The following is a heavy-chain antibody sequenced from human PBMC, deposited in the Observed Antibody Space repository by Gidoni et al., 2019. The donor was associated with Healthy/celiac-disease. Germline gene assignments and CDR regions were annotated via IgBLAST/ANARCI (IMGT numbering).Heavy chain of an antibody. J-gene: IGHJ6*02. V-gene: IGHV1-24*01. D-gene: IGHD4-17*01. CDR1: GYTLTELS. CDR2: FDPEDGET. Sequence: QVQLVQSGAEVKKPGASVKVSCKVSGYTLTELSMHWVRQAPGKGLEWMGGFDPEDGETIYAQKFQGRVTMTEDTSTDTAYMELSSLRAEDTAVYYCATDRSVTTVTPTRLRYYYYGMDVWGQGTTVTVSS. CDR3: ATDRSVTTVTPTRLRYYYYGMDV.